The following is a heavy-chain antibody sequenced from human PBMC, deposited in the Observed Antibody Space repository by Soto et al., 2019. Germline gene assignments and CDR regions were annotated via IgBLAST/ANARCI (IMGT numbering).Heavy chain of an antibody. CDR3: ARGNDYGDYYFDY. D-gene: IGHD4-17*01. CDR2: FFIGGNT. J-gene: IGHJ4*02. CDR1: GGSISSSTYY. Sequence: NPSETLSLTCTVSGGSISSSTYYWGWMRQPPGKGLEWIASFFIGGNTYYNPSLKSRVTISVDTSKNQFSLKLSSVTAADTAVYYCARGNDYGDYYFDYWGQGTLVTVSS. V-gene: IGHV4-39*07.